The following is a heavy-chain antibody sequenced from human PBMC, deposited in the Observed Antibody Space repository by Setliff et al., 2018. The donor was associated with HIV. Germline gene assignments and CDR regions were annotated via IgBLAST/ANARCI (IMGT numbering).Heavy chain of an antibody. J-gene: IGHJ5*01. D-gene: IGHD5-18*01. V-gene: IGHV4-4*07. CDR2: IYTSGST. Sequence: SETLSLTCTVSGGSISSYYWSWIRQPAGKGLEWIGRIYTSGSTNYNPSLKSRVTISVDTSKKEFSLNLSSLTAADTAVFYCARGRYSYGPGWFDSWAQGAVVTVSS. CDR3: ARGRYSYGPGWFDS. CDR1: GGSISSYY.